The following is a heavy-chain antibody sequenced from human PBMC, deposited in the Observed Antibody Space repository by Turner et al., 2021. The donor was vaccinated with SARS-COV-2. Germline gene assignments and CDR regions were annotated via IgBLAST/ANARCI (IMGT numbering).Heavy chain of an antibody. D-gene: IGHD6-6*01. Sequence: QVQLQQSGPGLVKPSETLSLTCPVSGDSISSYFWNWIRQPAEKGLEWIGRIYADGTTNYNPSLKSRVTMSEDTSKDQSSMKLSTMTAVDTAVYYCARDRVQLGPVGMDVWGQGTTVTVSS. CDR1: GDSISSYF. CDR3: ARDRVQLGPVGMDV. V-gene: IGHV4-4*07. CDR2: IYADGTT. J-gene: IGHJ6*02.